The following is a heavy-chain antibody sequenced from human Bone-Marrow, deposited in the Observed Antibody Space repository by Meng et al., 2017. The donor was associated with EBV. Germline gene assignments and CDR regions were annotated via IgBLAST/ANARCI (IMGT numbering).Heavy chain of an antibody. V-gene: IGHV4-39*01. Sequence: QLHLQESGPGLVKPPETLSLTCTVSSDSISNSSYYWGWIRQPPGRGLEWIGSIFRDGAAYFYPSLRSRIAISVDTSKNQFSLKLTSVTAADTAVYYCVRHGKAYISSWRPGAFDNWGRGTLVTVSS. D-gene: IGHD6-13*01. J-gene: IGHJ4*02. CDR3: VRHGKAYISSWRPGAFDN. CDR2: IFRDGAA. CDR1: SDSISNSSYY.